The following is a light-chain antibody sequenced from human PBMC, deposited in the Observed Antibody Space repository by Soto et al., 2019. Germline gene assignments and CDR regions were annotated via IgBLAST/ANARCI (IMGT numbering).Light chain of an antibody. Sequence: DIQMTQSPSSLSASVGDRVTITCQASQNINKYLNWYQQKPGRAPKLLIYDASNLEAGVPSRFRGSGSGTDFTFTISRLQPEDIATYYRQQYENLPTFGQGTRLEIK. V-gene: IGKV1-33*01. CDR1: QNINKY. J-gene: IGKJ5*01. CDR3: QQYENLPT. CDR2: DAS.